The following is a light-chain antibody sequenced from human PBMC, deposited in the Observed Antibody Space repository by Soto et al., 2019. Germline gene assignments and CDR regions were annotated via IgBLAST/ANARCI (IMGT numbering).Light chain of an antibody. CDR3: QKYDKSPLT. CDR2: GVS. CDR1: QSVSNSH. V-gene: IGKV3-20*01. Sequence: EIVLTQSPGTLSLSPGERATLSCRASQSVSNSHLAWHQQKPGQAPRLLIFGVSSRAAGIPDRFSGSGSGTAFHLTISRREPEDYAVEYCQKYDKSPLTFGGGTKVELK. J-gene: IGKJ4*01.